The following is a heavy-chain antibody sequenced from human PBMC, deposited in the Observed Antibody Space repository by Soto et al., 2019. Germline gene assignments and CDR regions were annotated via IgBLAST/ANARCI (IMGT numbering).Heavy chain of an antibody. CDR3: ARDQGSDRGE. J-gene: IGHJ4*02. Sequence: QVQLQESGPGLVRPSGTVSLTCAVSGLSISSDNWWSWVRQPPGKGLEWIGEIHHSGSTNNNPSLKGRVTMSVVPSKDLFSLTLNSVTAADTAFYYCARDQGSDRGEWGQGTLVSVSS. V-gene: IGHV4-4*02. D-gene: IGHD6-25*01. CDR1: GLSISSDNW. CDR2: IHHSGST.